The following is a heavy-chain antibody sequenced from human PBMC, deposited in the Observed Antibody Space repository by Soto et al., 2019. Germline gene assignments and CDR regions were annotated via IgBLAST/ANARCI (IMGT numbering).Heavy chain of an antibody. V-gene: IGHV3-9*01. J-gene: IGHJ4*02. D-gene: IGHD5-18*01. CDR2: ISWNSGSI. CDR1: GFTFDDYA. CDR3: AKGLGQLWLDYFDY. Sequence: EVQLVESGGGLVQPGRSLRLSCAASGFTFDDYAMHWVRQAPGKGLEWVSGISWNSGSIGYADSVKGRFTISRDNAKNSLYLQMNSLRAEDTALYYCAKGLGQLWLDYFDYWGQGTLVTVSS.